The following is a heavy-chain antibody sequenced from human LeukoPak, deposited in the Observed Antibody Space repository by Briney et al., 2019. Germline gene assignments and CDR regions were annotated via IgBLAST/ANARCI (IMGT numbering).Heavy chain of an antibody. CDR2: IKQDGSEK. CDR1: GFTFSSYW. D-gene: IGHD2-15*01. Sequence: GGSLRLSFAASGFTFSSYWMSWVRQAPGKGLEWVANIKQDGSEKYYVDSVKGRFTISRDNAKNSLYLQMNSLRADDTAVYYCASMLGYCSGGSCYPPRDYWGQGTLVTVS. CDR3: ASMLGYCSGGSCYPPRDY. J-gene: IGHJ4*02. V-gene: IGHV3-7*01.